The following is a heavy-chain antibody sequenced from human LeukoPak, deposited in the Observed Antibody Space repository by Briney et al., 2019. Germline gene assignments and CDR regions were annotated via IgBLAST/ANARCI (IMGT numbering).Heavy chain of an antibody. J-gene: IGHJ5*02. CDR2: INHSGST. CDR3: ARATVYYDFWSGYSSWFDP. Sequence: SETLSLTCAVYGGSFSGYYWSWIRQPPGKGLEWIGEINHSGSTNYNPSPKSRVTISVDTSKNQFSLKLSSVTAADTAVYYCARATVYYDFWSGYSSWFDPWGQGTLVTVSS. D-gene: IGHD3-3*01. CDR1: GGSFSGYY. V-gene: IGHV4-34*01.